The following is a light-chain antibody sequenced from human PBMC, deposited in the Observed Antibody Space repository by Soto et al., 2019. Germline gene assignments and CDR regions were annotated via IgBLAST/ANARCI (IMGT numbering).Light chain of an antibody. CDR3: AAGDDSRSGCV. V-gene: IGLV1-47*01. Sequence: QSVLTQPPSASGTPGQRVTISCSGSSSNIGSNYVYWYQQLPGTAPKLLIYRNNQRPSGVPDRFSGSKSGTSASLAISGLRYEDESYYSGAAGDDSRSGCVFGGGTKLTVL. CDR1: SSNIGSNY. CDR2: RNN. J-gene: IGLJ3*02.